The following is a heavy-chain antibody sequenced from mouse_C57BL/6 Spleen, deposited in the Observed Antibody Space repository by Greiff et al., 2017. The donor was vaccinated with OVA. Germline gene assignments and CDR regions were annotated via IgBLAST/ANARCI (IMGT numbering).Heavy chain of an antibody. J-gene: IGHJ4*01. V-gene: IGHV1-81*01. D-gene: IGHD2-5*01. Sequence: VKLVESGAELARPGASVKLSCKASGYTFTSYGISWVKQRTGQGLEWIGEIYPRSGNTYYNEKFKGKATLTADKSSSTAYMELRSLTSEDSAVYFCAKGSNPPAGDYWGQGTSVTVSS. CDR3: AKGSNPPAGDY. CDR1: GYTFTSYG. CDR2: IYPRSGNT.